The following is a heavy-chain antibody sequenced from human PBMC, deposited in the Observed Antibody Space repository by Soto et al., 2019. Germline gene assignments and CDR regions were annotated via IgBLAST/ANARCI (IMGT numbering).Heavy chain of an antibody. V-gene: IGHV1-46*01. CDR2: ITPGGGST. J-gene: IGHJ4*02. Sequence: QVQLVQSGAEVKKPGASVKVSCKTSGYSFTSYYIHWVRQAPGQGLEWLGVITPGGGSTTYEQKFQGRLTVTRDTSASTAFMELSSLRSEDTAVYYCARLLVRFPEMGFDSWGQGTLVTVSS. D-gene: IGHD2-15*01. CDR1: GYSFTSYY. CDR3: ARLLVRFPEMGFDS.